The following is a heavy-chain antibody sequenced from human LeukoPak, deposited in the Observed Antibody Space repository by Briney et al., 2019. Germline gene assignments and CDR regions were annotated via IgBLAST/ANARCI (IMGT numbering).Heavy chain of an antibody. V-gene: IGHV5-51*01. D-gene: IGHD2-2*01. CDR2: IYPGDSDT. CDR1: GYTFTSYG. J-gene: IGHJ5*02. CDR3: ARHGGYCSSTSCYEGWFDP. Sequence: ASVKVSCKASGYTFTSYGISWVRQAPGQGLEWMGIIYPGDSDTRYSPSFQGQVTISADKSISTAYLQWSSLKASDTAMYYCARHGGYCSSTSCYEGWFDPWGQGTLVTVSS.